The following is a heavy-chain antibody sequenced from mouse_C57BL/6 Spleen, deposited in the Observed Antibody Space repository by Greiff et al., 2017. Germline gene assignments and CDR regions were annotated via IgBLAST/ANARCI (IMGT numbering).Heavy chain of an antibody. CDR3: ARGDGYYV. CDR1: GYTFTSYT. CDR2: LNPSSGYT. J-gene: IGHJ1*03. V-gene: IGHV1-4*01. D-gene: IGHD2-3*01. Sequence: VKLMESGAELARPGASVKMSCKASGYTFTSYTMHWVKQRPGQGLEWIGYLNPSSGYTKYNQKFKDKATLTADKSSSTAYMQLISLTSEDSAVYYCARGDGYYVWGTGTTVTVSS.